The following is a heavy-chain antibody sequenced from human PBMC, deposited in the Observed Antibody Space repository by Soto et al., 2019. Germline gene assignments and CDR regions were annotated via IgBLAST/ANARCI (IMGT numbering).Heavy chain of an antibody. CDR1: GGSISSYY. Sequence: PSETLSLTCTVSGGSISSYYWSWIRQPPGKGLEWIGCIYYSGSTNYNPSLKSRVTISVDTSKNQFSLKLSSVTAADTAVYYCARVGNQLLSLGWFDPWGQGTLVTVSS. V-gene: IGHV4-59*01. CDR3: ARVGNQLLSLGWFDP. D-gene: IGHD2-2*01. J-gene: IGHJ5*02. CDR2: IYYSGST.